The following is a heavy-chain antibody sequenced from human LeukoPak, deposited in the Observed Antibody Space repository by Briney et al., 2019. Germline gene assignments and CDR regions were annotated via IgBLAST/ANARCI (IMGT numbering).Heavy chain of an antibody. CDR3: AREYSSGWCVSY. CDR1: GYTFTGYY. J-gene: IGHJ4*02. CDR2: INPNSGGT. V-gene: IGHV1-2*02. D-gene: IGHD6-19*01. Sequence: ASVKVSCKASGYTFTGYYIHWVRQAPGQGLEWMGWINPNSGGTIYAQNFQRRVTMTRDTSISTAYMELSGLTSDDTAVYYCAREYSSGWCVSYWGQGTLVTVSS.